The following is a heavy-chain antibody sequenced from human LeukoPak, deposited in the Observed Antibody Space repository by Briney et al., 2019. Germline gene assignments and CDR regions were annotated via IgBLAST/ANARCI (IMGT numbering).Heavy chain of an antibody. CDR3: AKGPDDYGDD. CDR2: IRYDGGNK. D-gene: IGHD1-14*01. J-gene: IGHJ4*02. Sequence: GGSLRLSCAASGFTFGSYGMHWVRQAPGKGLEWVAFIRYDGGNKYYADSVKGRFTISRDNSKNTLYLQMNSLRAEDTAVYYCAKGPDDYGDDWGQGTLVTVSS. CDR1: GFTFGSYG. V-gene: IGHV3-30*02.